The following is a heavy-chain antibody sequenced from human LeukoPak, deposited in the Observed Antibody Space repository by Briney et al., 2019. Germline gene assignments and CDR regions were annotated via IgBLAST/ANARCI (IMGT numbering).Heavy chain of an antibody. V-gene: IGHV4-34*01. D-gene: IGHD2-15*01. Sequence: SETLPLTCAVYGGSFSGYYWSWIRQPPGKGLEWIGEINHSGSTNYNPSLKSRVTISVDTSKNQFSLKLSSVTAADTAVYYCARGRIVVVVGFDYWGQGTLVTVSS. CDR1: GGSFSGYY. CDR3: ARGRIVVVVGFDY. CDR2: INHSGST. J-gene: IGHJ4*02.